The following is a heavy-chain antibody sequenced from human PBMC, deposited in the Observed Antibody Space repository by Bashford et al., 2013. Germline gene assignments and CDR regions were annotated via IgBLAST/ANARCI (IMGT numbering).Heavy chain of an antibody. Sequence: SETLSLTCAVSGGSISSGGYSWSWIRQPPGKGLEWIGYIYHSGSTYYNPSLKSRVTISVDRSKNQFSLKLSSVTAADTAVYYCAKDSRGYYRPFDYWGQGTLVTVSS. J-gene: IGHJ4*02. D-gene: IGHD3-22*01. CDR2: IYHSGST. CDR3: AKDSRGYYRPFDY. CDR1: GGSISSGGYS. V-gene: IGHV4-30-2*01.